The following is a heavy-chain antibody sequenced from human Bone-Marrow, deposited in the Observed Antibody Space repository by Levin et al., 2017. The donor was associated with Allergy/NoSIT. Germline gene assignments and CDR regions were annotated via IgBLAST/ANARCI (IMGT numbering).Heavy chain of an antibody. J-gene: IGHJ6*02. D-gene: IGHD5-24*01. CDR3: ARGGVDGYNYDYYYYGMDF. CDR1: GGSFSGYY. CDR2: INHSGST. Sequence: SETLSLTCAVYGGSFSGYYWSWIRQPPGKGLEWIGEINHSGSTNYNPSLKSRVTISVDTSKNQFSLKLSSVTAADTAVYYCARGGVDGYNYDYYYYGMDFWGQGTTVTVSS. V-gene: IGHV4-34*01.